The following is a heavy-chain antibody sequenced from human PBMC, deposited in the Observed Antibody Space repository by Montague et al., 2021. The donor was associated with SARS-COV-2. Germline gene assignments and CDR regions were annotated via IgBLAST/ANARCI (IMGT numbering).Heavy chain of an antibody. V-gene: IGHV4-34*01. J-gene: IGHJ4*02. D-gene: IGHD3-22*01. CDR1: GGSFSDYY. Sequence: SETLSLTCAVYGGSFSDYYWSWIRQPPGKGLEWIGEINHRGTSNYNPSLKSRVSISVDTSKNQFSLYLGSVTAADTAVYYCARGRQHFNMIVVVTGGEEYYLDYWGQGTLVTVSS. CDR2: INHRGTS. CDR3: ARGRQHFNMIVVVTGGEEYYLDY.